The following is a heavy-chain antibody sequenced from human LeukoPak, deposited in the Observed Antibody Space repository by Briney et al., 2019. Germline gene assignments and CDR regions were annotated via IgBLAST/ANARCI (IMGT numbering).Heavy chain of an antibody. CDR2: ISGSGGST. CDR1: GSTFSSYA. V-gene: IGHV3-23*01. J-gene: IGHJ6*02. Sequence: PGGSLRLSCAVSGSTFSSYAMTWVRQAPGKGLEWVSTISGSGGSTYYADSVKGRFTISRDGSKNTLYLQMNSLRAEDTAVYYCARTPYRRSGRYYYGMDVWGQGTTVTVSS. CDR3: ARTPYRRSGRYYYGMDV. D-gene: IGHD3-3*01.